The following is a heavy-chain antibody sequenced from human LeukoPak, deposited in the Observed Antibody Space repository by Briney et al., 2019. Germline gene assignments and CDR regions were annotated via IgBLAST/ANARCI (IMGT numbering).Heavy chain of an antibody. CDR3: ARDPIGSSSSRRYYYYMDV. CDR1: GGTFSSYA. Sequence: GASVKVSCKASGGTFSSYAISWVRQAPGQGLEWMGRIIPIFGTANYAQKFQGRVTITTDESTSTAYMELSSLRSEDTAVYYCARDPIGSSSSRRYYYYMDVWGKGTTVTVSS. J-gene: IGHJ6*03. CDR2: IIPIFGTA. V-gene: IGHV1-69*05. D-gene: IGHD6-6*01.